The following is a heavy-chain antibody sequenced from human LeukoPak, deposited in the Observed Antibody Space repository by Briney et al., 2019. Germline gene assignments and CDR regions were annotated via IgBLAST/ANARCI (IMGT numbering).Heavy chain of an antibody. D-gene: IGHD2-21*02. CDR2: IHYSGSA. J-gene: IGHJ4*02. CDR1: GGPIRTYQ. CDR3: ARSIQIAYCGGDCYRAGFDY. Sequence: SETLSLTCTVSGGPIRTYQWSWIRQPPGKGLEWIGNIHYSGSANYNPSLKSRVIISVDTSKNQFSLKLSSVTAADTAVYYCARSIQIAYCGGDCYRAGFDYWGQGTLVTVSS. V-gene: IGHV4-59*01.